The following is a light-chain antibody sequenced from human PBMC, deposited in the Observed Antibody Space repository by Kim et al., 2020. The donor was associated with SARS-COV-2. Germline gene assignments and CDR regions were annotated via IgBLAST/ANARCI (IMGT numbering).Light chain of an antibody. CDR3: QQYYSSPWT. J-gene: IGKJ1*01. V-gene: IGKV4-1*01. CDR2: WAS. CDR1: QSVLYISNNENY. Sequence: ATINCKSSQSVLYISNNENYLAWDQQNVGQPPKLLIYWASTLESGVPDRFGGSGSGTDFTLTISSLQAEDVAVYYCQQYYSSPWTFGQGTKVDIK.